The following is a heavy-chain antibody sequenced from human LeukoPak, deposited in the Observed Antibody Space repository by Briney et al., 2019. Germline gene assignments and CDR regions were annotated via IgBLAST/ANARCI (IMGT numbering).Heavy chain of an antibody. J-gene: IGHJ4*02. CDR3: ARAGGKYSYGFDY. V-gene: IGHV4-59*08. Sequence: SETLSLTCTVSGGSISRYYWSWIRQPPGKGLEWIGYKDYSGSTNYNRSLKSRVTMSVDTSKHQFSLELSSVTAADTAVYYCARAGGKYSYGFDYWGQGTLVTVSS. D-gene: IGHD5-18*01. CDR1: GGSISRYY. CDR2: KDYSGST.